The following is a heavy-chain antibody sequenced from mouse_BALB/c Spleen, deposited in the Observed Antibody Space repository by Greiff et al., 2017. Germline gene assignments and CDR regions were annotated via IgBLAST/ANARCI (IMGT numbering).Heavy chain of an antibody. CDR3: ATISFPLLAWFAY. D-gene: IGHD6-5*01. CDR1: GYAFTSYN. Sequence: VQLQQSGPELVKPGASVKVSCKASGYAFTSYNMYWVKQSHGKSLEWIGYIDPYNGGTSYNQKFKGKATLTVDKSSSTAYMHLNSLTSEDSAVYYCATISFPLLAWFAYWGQGTLVTVSA. CDR2: IDPYNGGT. J-gene: IGHJ3*01. V-gene: IGHV1S135*01.